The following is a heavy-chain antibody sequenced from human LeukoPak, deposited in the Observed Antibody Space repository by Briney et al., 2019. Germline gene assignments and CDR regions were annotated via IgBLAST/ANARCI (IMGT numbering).Heavy chain of an antibody. J-gene: IGHJ4*02. CDR1: GFTFSSYS. CDR2: ISGSGGST. V-gene: IGHV3-23*01. Sequence: GGSLRLSCAASGFTFSSYSMSWVRRAPGKGLEWVSGISGSGGSTDYADSVKGRFTISRDNSKNTLYLQMNSLRVEDTAVYYCAKDPGYQVVYCFDYWGQGTLVTVSS. CDR3: AKDPGYQVVYCFDY. D-gene: IGHD2-2*01.